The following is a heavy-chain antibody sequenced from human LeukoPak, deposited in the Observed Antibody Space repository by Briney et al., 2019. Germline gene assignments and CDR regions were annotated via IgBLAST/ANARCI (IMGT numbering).Heavy chain of an antibody. V-gene: IGHV3-23*01. CDR2: ISGSGGST. D-gene: IGHD6-6*01. Sequence: GGSLRLSCAASGFTFSSYAMSWVRQAPGKGLEWVSAISGSGGSTYYTDSVKGRFTISRDNSKNTLYLQMNSLRAEDTAVYYCAKDGLGYSSSPREYYFDYWGQGTLVTVSS. CDR3: AKDGLGYSSSPREYYFDY. J-gene: IGHJ4*02. CDR1: GFTFSSYA.